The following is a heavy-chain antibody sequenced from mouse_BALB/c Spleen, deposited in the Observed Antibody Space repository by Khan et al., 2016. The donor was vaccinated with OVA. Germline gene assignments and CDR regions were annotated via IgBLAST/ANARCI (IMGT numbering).Heavy chain of an antibody. CDR2: IYPGTGST. Sequence: QVQLKQSGAEFVRPGASVKLSCKTSGYIFTSYWIHWVKQRSGQGLEWIARIYPGTGSTYYNEKFKGKATLTADKSSSPAYMQLSSLTSAASAVYFWARGETGNYAMDYWGQGTSVTVSS. CDR3: ARGETGNYAMDY. CDR1: GYIFTSYW. V-gene: IGHV1-76*01. J-gene: IGHJ4*01.